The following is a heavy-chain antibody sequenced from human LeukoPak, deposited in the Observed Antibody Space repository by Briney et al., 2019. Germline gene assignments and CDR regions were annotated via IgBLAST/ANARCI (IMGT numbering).Heavy chain of an antibody. J-gene: IGHJ4*02. CDR2: INPNSGGT. CDR3: ARELGVAAAGPLDY. D-gene: IGHD6-13*01. Sequence: ASVKVSCKASGYTFTGYYMHWVRQAPGQGLEWMGWINPNSGGTNYAHKFQDRVTMTRDTSINTAYMELSNLRSEDTAVYFCARELGVAAAGPLDYWGQGTLVTVSS. CDR1: GYTFTGYY. V-gene: IGHV1-2*02.